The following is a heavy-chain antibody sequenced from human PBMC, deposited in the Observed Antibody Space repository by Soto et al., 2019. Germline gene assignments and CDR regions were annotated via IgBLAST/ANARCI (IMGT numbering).Heavy chain of an antibody. CDR3: ARGLITGSQYSGGWYYFDS. V-gene: IGHV4-30-4*01. D-gene: IGHD1-26*01. CDR2: IYYSGST. J-gene: IGHJ4*02. Sequence: SETLSLTCTVSGGSISSGDYYWSWIRQPPGKGLEWIGYIYYSGSTYYNPSLKSRVTISVDTSKNQFSLKLSSVTAADTAVYYCARGLITGSQYSGGWYYFDSWGQGTQVTVSS. CDR1: GGSISSGDYY.